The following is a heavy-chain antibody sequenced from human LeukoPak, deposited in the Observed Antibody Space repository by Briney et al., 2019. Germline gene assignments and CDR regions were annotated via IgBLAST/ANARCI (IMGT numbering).Heavy chain of an antibody. CDR3: ARDNPVAVAVTFDAFDI. Sequence: SVKVSGKASGGTFSSYAISWARQAPGQGLEWMGGIIPIFGTGNYAQKFQGRVTITADESTSTAYMELSSLRSEDTAVYYCARDNPVAVAVTFDAFDIWGQGTMVTVSS. V-gene: IGHV1-69*13. J-gene: IGHJ3*02. CDR1: GGTFSSYA. CDR2: IIPIFGTG. D-gene: IGHD6-19*01.